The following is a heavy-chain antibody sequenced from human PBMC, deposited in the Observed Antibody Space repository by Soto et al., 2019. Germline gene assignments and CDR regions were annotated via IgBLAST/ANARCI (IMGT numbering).Heavy chain of an antibody. CDR3: TTDPQSSGYYNDYFDY. J-gene: IGHJ4*02. V-gene: IGHV3-15*01. Sequence: EVQLVESGGGLVKPGGSLRLSCAASGFTFSNAWMSWVRQAPGKGLEWVGRIKSKTDGGTTDYAAPVKGRFTISRDDSKNTLYLQMNSLKTEDTAVYYCTTDPQSSGYYNDYFDYWGQGTLVTVSS. CDR2: IKSKTDGGTT. CDR1: GFTFSNAW. D-gene: IGHD3-22*01.